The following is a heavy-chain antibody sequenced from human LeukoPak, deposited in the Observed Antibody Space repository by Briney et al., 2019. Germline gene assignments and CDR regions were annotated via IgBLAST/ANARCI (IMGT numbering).Heavy chain of an antibody. CDR2: IYTSGST. J-gene: IGHJ6*02. V-gene: IGHV4-61*02. CDR3: ARCHSSGWYFYYYGMDV. CDR1: GGSISSGSYY. D-gene: IGHD6-19*01. Sequence: SQTLSLTCTVSGGSISSGSYYWSWIRQPAGKGLEWIGRIYTSGSTNYSPSLKSRVTISVDTSKNQFSLKLSSVTAADTAVYYCARCHSSGWYFYYYGMDVWGQGTTVTVSS.